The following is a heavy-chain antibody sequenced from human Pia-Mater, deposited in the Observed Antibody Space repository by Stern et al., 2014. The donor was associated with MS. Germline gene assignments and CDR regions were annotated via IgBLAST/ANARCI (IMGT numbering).Heavy chain of an antibody. CDR2: ISYIGSNK. V-gene: IGHV3-30-3*01. CDR3: ARVSADIVVVVAALYYYGMDV. D-gene: IGHD2-15*01. CDR1: GFTFISYA. Sequence: VQLVESGGGVVQPGRSLRLSCAASGFTFISYAIPWVRQAPGKGLEWGAFISYIGSNKYYADSVKGRFTISRDNSKNTLYLQMNSLRAEDTAVYYCARVSADIVVVVAALYYYGMDVWGQGTTVTVSS. J-gene: IGHJ6*02.